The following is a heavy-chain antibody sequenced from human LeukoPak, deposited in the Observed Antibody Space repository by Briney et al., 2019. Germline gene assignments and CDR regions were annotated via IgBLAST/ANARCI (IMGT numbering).Heavy chain of an antibody. CDR3: ARVPKWELLEAFDI. CDR1: GFTFINYW. V-gene: IGHV3-74*01. D-gene: IGHD1-26*01. CDR2: INNDGSST. Sequence: GGSLRLSCAASGFTFINYWTHWVRRAPGKGLVGVSRINNDGSSTTYADSVKGRFTISRDNTKNTLYLQMNSLRAEDTAVYYCARVPKWELLEAFDIWGQGTMVTVSS. J-gene: IGHJ3*02.